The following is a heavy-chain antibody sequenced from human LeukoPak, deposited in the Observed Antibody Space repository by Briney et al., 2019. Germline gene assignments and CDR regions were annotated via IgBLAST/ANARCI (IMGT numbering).Heavy chain of an antibody. V-gene: IGHV3-23*01. J-gene: IGHJ4*02. CDR1: GFTFSSSA. CDR2: ISGSDSST. D-gene: IGHD3-10*01. CDR3: AKVSAVMVRAPFDY. Sequence: PGGSLRLSCAASGFTFSSSAMSWVRQAPGKGLDWVSTISGSDSSTHYADSVKGRFTISRDNSKNTLYLQMNSLRAEDTAVYYCAKVSAVMVRAPFDYWGQGTLVTVSS.